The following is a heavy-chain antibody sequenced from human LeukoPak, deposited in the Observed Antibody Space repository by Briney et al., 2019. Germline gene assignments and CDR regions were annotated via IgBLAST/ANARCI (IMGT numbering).Heavy chain of an antibody. CDR2: IRSKANSYAT. Sequence: GGSLRLSCAASGFTFSGSAMHWVRHASGKGLELVGRIRSKANSYATAYAASVKGRFTISRDDSKNTAHLQMNSLKTEDTAVYYCTREYDSSGYYVTTDAFDIWGQGTRATVSS. D-gene: IGHD3-22*01. J-gene: IGHJ3*02. CDR1: GFTFSGSA. CDR3: TREYDSSGYYVTTDAFDI. V-gene: IGHV3-73*01.